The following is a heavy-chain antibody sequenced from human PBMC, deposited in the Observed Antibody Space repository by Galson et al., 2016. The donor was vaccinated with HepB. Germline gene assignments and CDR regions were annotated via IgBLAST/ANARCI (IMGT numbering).Heavy chain of an antibody. CDR3: ARSLGYYDSSGYYLRAAWFDP. V-gene: IGHV3-53*01. CDR2: IKTGGGT. CDR1: GFGVNANY. J-gene: IGHJ5*02. D-gene: IGHD3-22*01. Sequence: SLRLSCAASGFGVNANYMTWVRQAPGKGLEWVSLIKTGGGTYYADSVKGRFTISRDNSQNTLYLQMNSLTAEDTAVYYCARSLGYYDSSGYYLRAAWFDPWGQGTPVTVFS.